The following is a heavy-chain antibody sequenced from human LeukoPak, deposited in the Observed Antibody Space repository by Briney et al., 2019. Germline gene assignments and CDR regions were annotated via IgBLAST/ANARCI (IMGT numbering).Heavy chain of an antibody. CDR2: ISSSSSTI. CDR3: ARPRPHCSGGSCYSEYWYFDL. V-gene: IGHV3-48*04. Sequence: GGSLRLSCAASGFTFSSYSMNWVRQAPGKGLEWVSYISSSSSTIYYADSVKGRFTISRDNAKNSLYLQMNSLRAEDTAVYYCARPRPHCSGGSCYSEYWYFDLWGRGTLVTVSS. D-gene: IGHD2-15*01. J-gene: IGHJ2*01. CDR1: GFTFSSYS.